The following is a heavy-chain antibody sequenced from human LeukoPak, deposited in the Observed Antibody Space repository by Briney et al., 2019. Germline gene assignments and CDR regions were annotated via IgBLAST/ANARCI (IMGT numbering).Heavy chain of an antibody. CDR1: GGSISSYY. CDR3: ARGEGQAASAFDY. V-gene: IGHV4-59*01. Sequence: PSETLSLTCTVSGGSISSYYWNWIRQPPGKGLEWLGYIHYSGSTKYNPSLESRVTISLDTAKNQFSLRLSSLTAADTAVYYCARGEGQAASAFDYWGQGMLVTVSS. D-gene: IGHD1-26*01. CDR2: IHYSGST. J-gene: IGHJ4*02.